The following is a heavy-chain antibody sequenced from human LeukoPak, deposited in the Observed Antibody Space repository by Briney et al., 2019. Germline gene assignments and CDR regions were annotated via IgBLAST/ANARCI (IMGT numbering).Heavy chain of an antibody. D-gene: IGHD6-13*01. Sequence: SETLSLTCTVSGGSINGYFWTWIRQPPGKGLEWIGYIYYSGSTNYNPSLKSRVTMSVDTSKNQSSLKLTSMTAADTAVYYCARDASSWSGWFDPWGQGTLVTVSS. J-gene: IGHJ5*02. CDR3: ARDASSWSGWFDP. CDR2: IYYSGST. V-gene: IGHV4-59*01. CDR1: GGSINGYF.